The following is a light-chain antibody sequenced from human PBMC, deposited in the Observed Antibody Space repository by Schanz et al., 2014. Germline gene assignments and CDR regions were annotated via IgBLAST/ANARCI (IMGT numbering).Light chain of an antibody. CDR3: SSYTSSSPYV. CDR2: DVS. CDR1: SGDVGAYNY. J-gene: IGLJ1*01. V-gene: IGLV2-14*03. Sequence: QSALTQPASVSGSPGQSITISCTGTSGDVGAYNYVSWYQHHPGKAPKLMIFDVSHRPSGVSNRFSGSKSGNTASLTISGLQAEDEADYYCSSYTSSSPYVFGTGTKLTVL.